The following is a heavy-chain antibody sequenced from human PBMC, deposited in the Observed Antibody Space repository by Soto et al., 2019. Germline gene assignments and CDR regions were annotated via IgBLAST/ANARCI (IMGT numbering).Heavy chain of an antibody. CDR2: INAYNGNT. J-gene: IGHJ6*02. Sequence: ASVKVSCKASGYTFTSYGISWVRQAPGQGLEWMGWINAYNGNTSYAQKLQGRVTMTTDTSTSTAYMELRSLRSDDTAVYYCARPLPGVPLDYGMDVWGQGTTVTVSS. CDR3: ARPLPGVPLDYGMDV. D-gene: IGHD3-10*01. CDR1: GYTFTSYG. V-gene: IGHV1-18*01.